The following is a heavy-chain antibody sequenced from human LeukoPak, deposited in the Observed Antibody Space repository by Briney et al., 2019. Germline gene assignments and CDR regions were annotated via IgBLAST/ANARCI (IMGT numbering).Heavy chain of an antibody. Sequence: GRSLRLSCAASGFPFSGFAIHWVRQAPGKGLEWVAVISYDGSNKYYADSVKGRFTISRDNSKNTLYLQMNSLRAEDTALYYCAKTRDGVGYNQLDYWGQGTLVTVSS. CDR2: ISYDGSNK. J-gene: IGHJ4*02. CDR1: GFPFSGFA. V-gene: IGHV3-30-3*02. D-gene: IGHD1-14*01. CDR3: AKTRDGVGYNQLDY.